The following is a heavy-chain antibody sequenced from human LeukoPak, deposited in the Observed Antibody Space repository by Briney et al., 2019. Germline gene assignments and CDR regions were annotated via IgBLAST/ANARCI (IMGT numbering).Heavy chain of an antibody. Sequence: SETLSLTCAVSGYSISSGYYWGWIRQPPGRGLEWIGSIYHSGSTYYNPSLKSRVTISVDTSKNQFSLKLSSVTAADTAVYYCARQTVAGSCLDYWGQGTLVTVSS. J-gene: IGHJ4*02. V-gene: IGHV4-38-2*01. CDR3: ARQTVAGSCLDY. CDR2: IYHSGST. CDR1: GYSISSGYY. D-gene: IGHD6-19*01.